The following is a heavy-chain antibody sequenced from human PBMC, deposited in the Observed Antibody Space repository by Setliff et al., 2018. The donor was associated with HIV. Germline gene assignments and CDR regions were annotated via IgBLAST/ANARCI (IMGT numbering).Heavy chain of an antibody. J-gene: IGHJ4*02. Sequence: ASVKVSCKASGYTFTSYDFNWVRQATGQGLEWMGWMNPKSGNTGYAQKFQGRVIMTRSTSKTTAYMELSSLRSQDTAVYYCARGIPGYRSSWHFDDWGQGTLVTVSS. D-gene: IGHD6-13*01. V-gene: IGHV1-8*02. CDR1: GYTFTSYD. CDR3: ARGIPGYRSSWHFDD. CDR2: MNPKSGNT.